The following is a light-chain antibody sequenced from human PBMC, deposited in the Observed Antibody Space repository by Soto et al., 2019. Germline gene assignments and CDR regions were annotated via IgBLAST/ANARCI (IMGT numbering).Light chain of an antibody. CDR3: SSYTTSNTRQIV. Sequence: SVLTQPASVPGSPGQSITISCTGTSSDVGGYNYVSWYQHHPGKAPKLLIYDVSNRPSGISNRFSGSKSDNTASLTISGLQPEDEADYYCSSYTTSNTRQIVFGTGTKVTVL. CDR2: DVS. CDR1: SSDVGGYNY. V-gene: IGLV2-14*03. J-gene: IGLJ1*01.